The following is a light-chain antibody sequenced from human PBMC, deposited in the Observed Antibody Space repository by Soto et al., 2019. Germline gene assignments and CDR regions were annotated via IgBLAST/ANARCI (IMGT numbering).Light chain of an antibody. CDR1: QSISSY. CDR2: AAS. CDR3: QQSYTAPLT. V-gene: IGKV1-39*01. Sequence: DIKMTQSPPSLSASVGDRVTIFCRSSQSISSYLNWYHQRPGKASKLLIYAASSLQSGVPSRFSGSGSGTNFTLTIHSLQPEDFGTYICQQSYTAPLTFGGGTKVDI. J-gene: IGKJ4*01.